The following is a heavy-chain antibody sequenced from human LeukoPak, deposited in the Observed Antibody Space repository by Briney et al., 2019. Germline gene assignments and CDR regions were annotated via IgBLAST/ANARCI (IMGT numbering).Heavy chain of an antibody. CDR3: AKGYYYDSSGHFDY. Sequence: GGSLRLSCVASGFTFSSYAMHWVRQAPGKGLEWVSGISWNSGSIGYADSVKGRFTISRDNAKNSLYLQMNSLRAEDTALYYCAKGYYYDSSGHFDYWGQGTLVTVSS. V-gene: IGHV3-9*01. J-gene: IGHJ4*02. CDR1: GFTFSSYA. CDR2: ISWNSGSI. D-gene: IGHD3-22*01.